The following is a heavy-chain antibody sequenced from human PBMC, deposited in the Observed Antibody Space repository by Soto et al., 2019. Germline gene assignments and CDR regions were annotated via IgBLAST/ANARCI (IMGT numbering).Heavy chain of an antibody. D-gene: IGHD6-19*01. CDR3: ATVGKYSSSGWDYYGMDV. CDR2: IYYSGST. CDR1: GGSISSYY. Sequence: SETLSLTCTVSGGSISSYYWSWIRQPPGKGLEWIGYIYYSGSTNYNPSLKSRVTISVDTSKNQFSLKLSSVTAADTAVYYCATVGKYSSSGWDYYGMDVWGQGTTVTVSS. J-gene: IGHJ6*02. V-gene: IGHV4-59*01.